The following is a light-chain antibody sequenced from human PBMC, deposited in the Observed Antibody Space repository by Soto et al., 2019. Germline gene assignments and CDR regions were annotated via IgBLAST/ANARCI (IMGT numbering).Light chain of an antibody. CDR2: GAS. V-gene: IGKV3-20*01. Sequence: EIVLTQSPGTLSLSPGERATLSCRASQSVSSSYLAWYQHKPGQAPRLLIYGASSRATGIPDRFSGSGSGTDFTLTISRLEPEDFAVYYCQPYGSSPLITFGQGTRLEIK. CDR3: QPYGSSPLIT. J-gene: IGKJ5*01. CDR1: QSVSSSY.